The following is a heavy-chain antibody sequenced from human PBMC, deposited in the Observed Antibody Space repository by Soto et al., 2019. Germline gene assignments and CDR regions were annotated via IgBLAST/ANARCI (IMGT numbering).Heavy chain of an antibody. V-gene: IGHV1-69*04. D-gene: IGHD6-13*01. Sequence: SVKVSCKASGGTFSSYTISWVQQAPGQGLEWMGRIIPILGIANYAQKFQGRVTITADKSTSTAYMELSSLRSEDTAVYYCARDHQQLRIDFAYWGQGSLVTVSS. J-gene: IGHJ4*02. CDR2: IIPILGIA. CDR3: ARDHQQLRIDFAY. CDR1: GGTFSSYT.